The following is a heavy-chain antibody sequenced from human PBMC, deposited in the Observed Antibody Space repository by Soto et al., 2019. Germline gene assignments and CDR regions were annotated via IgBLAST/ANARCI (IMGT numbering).Heavy chain of an antibody. CDR3: ARGDSTVSSVFDY. CDR1: GGPFSAGGYY. V-gene: IGHV4-31*03. Sequence: SETLSLTCTVSGGPFSAGGYYWSWIRQAPGKGLEWIGYILQNGDTSYNPPLKIRVTISTDTSKRQFSLKLTSVTAADTAVYYCARGDSTVSSVFDYWGQGLLVTVSS. J-gene: IGHJ4*02. CDR2: ILQNGDT. D-gene: IGHD4-17*01.